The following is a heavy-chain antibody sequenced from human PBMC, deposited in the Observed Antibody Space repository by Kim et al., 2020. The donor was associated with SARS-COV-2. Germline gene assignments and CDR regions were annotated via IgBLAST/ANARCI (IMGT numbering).Heavy chain of an antibody. J-gene: IGHJ6*02. V-gene: IGHV1-8*01. CDR2: MNPNSGNT. CDR1: GYTFTSYD. CDR3: ARGGLLTYSSSSNGMDV. Sequence: ASVKVSCKASGYTFTSYDINWVRQATGQGLEWMGWMNPNSGNTGYAQKFQGRVTMTRNTSISTAYMELSSLRSEDTAVYYCARGGLLTYSSSSNGMDVWGQGTTVTVSS. D-gene: IGHD6-13*01.